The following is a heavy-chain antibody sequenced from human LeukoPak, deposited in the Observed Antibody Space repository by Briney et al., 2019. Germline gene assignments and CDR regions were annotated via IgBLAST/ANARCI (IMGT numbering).Heavy chain of an antibody. CDR3: ARGRFVVVVAATSSDYYYYGMDV. Sequence: SETLSLTCAVYGGSFSGYYWSWIRQPPGKGLEWIGEINHSGSTNYNPSLKSRVTISVDTSKNQFSLKLSSVTAAGTAVYYCARGRFVVVVAATSSDYYYYGMDVWGQGTTVTVSS. CDR1: GGSFSGYY. D-gene: IGHD2-15*01. J-gene: IGHJ6*02. V-gene: IGHV4-34*01. CDR2: INHSGST.